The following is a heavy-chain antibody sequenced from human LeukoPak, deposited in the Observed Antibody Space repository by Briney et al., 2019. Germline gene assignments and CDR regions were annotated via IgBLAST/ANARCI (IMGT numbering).Heavy chain of an antibody. CDR2: VYHSGST. CDR3: ARDLSSGITMIVVPYYFDY. D-gene: IGHD3-22*01. Sequence: SETLSLTCTVSGRSINSGYHWGWIRQPPGKGLEWIGSVYHSGSTYQNPSLKSRVTISVDTSKNQFSLRLSSVTAADTAVYYCARDLSSGITMIVVPYYFDYWGQGTLVTVSS. V-gene: IGHV4-38-2*02. CDR1: GRSINSGYH. J-gene: IGHJ4*02.